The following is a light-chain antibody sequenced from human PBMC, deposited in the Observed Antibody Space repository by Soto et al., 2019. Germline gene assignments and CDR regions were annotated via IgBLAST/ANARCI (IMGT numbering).Light chain of an antibody. CDR2: GAS. CDR3: QQYNSWPIT. Sequence: EIVMTQSPATLSVSQGESATLSCRASQSINRDLAWYAQKPGQAPRRVIYGASTWGTGVPPRFTGSGSGTEFTLTISDLQSEDFAVYYCQQYNSWPITFGQGTRLEIK. CDR1: QSINRD. J-gene: IGKJ5*01. V-gene: IGKV3D-15*01.